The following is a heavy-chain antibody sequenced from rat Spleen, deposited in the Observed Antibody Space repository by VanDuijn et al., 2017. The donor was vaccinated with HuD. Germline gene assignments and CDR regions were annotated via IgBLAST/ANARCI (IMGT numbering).Heavy chain of an antibody. V-gene: IGHV3-3*01. Sequence: EVQLQESGPGLVKPSQSLSLTCSVAGYSITSTYRWNWIRKFPGNKLEWMGFINSAGSTNYNPSLKSRIPITRDTSKNQFFLQVNSVTTEDTATYYCAREDYYYDGTYYPYWYFDFWGPGTMVTVSS. J-gene: IGHJ1*01. CDR2: INSAGST. CDR3: AREDYYYDGTYYPYWYFDF. CDR1: GYSITSTYR. D-gene: IGHD1-12*02.